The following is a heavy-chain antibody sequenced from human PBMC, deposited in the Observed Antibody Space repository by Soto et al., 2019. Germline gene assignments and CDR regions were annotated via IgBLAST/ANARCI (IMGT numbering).Heavy chain of an antibody. CDR3: ARDPTRYYYYDSSGHYYYGMDV. CDR2: ISYDGSNK. CDR1: GFTFSSYG. J-gene: IGHJ6*02. V-gene: IGHV3-30*03. D-gene: IGHD3-22*01. Sequence: GGSLRLSCAASGFTFSSYGMHWVRQAPGKGLEWVAVISYDGSNKYYADSVKGRFTISRDNSKNTLYLQMNSLRAEDTAVYYCARDPTRYYYYDSSGHYYYGMDVWGQGTTVTVSS.